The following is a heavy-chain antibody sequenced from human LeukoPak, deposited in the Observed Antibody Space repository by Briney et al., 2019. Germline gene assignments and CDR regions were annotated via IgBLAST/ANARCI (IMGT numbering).Heavy chain of an antibody. CDR1: GYTFTGYY. V-gene: IGHV1-2*02. CDR3: ARDSLVVVAADYYYHGMDV. Sequence: ASVKVSCTASGYTFTGYYMHWVRQAPGQGLEWMGWINPNRGGTNYAQKFQGRVTMTRDTSISTAYMELSRLRSDDTAVYYCARDSLVVVAADYYYHGMDVWGQGTTVTVSS. CDR2: INPNRGGT. J-gene: IGHJ6*02. D-gene: IGHD2-15*01.